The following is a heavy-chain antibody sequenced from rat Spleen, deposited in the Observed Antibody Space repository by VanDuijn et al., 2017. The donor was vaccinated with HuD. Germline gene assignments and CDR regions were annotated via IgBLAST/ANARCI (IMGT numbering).Heavy chain of an antibody. V-gene: IGHV5-29*01. Sequence: EVQLVESGGGLVQPGRSLKLSCAASGFTFSNYDMAWVRQAPTKGLEWVASISYDGSSTYYRDSVRGRFSISRDNARSTLYLQMDSLRSEDTATYYCTRCFDLWGQGVMVTVSS. CDR1: GFTFSNYD. J-gene: IGHJ2*01. CDR2: ISYDGSST. CDR3: TRCFDL.